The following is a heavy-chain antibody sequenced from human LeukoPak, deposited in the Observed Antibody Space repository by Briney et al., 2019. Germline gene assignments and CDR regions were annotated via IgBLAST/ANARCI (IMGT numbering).Heavy chain of an antibody. Sequence: SETLSLTCAVYGGSFSGYYWTWIRQPPGKGLEWIGEINHSGSTNYNPSLKSRVTISVDTSKNQFSLKLSSVTAADTAVYYCARSYGDAFDYWGQGTLVTVSS. D-gene: IGHD4-17*01. CDR1: GGSFSGYY. V-gene: IGHV4-34*01. J-gene: IGHJ4*02. CDR3: ARSYGDAFDY. CDR2: INHSGST.